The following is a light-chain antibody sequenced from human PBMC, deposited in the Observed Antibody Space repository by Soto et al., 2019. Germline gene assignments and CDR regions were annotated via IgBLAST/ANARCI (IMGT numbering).Light chain of an antibody. CDR2: DAS. V-gene: IGKV1-5*01. Sequence: DIQMTQSPSTLSASLGDRVTITCRASQSISSWLAWYQQNPGRAPTLLIYDASSLESGVPSRFSGSGSGTEFTLTISSLQPEDFATYYCQHYNDYSSWTFGQGTKVDIK. CDR3: QHYNDYSSWT. CDR1: QSISSW. J-gene: IGKJ1*01.